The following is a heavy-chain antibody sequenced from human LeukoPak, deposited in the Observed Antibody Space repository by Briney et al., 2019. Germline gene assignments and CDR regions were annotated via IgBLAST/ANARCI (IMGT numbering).Heavy chain of an antibody. J-gene: IGHJ4*02. CDR1: GCSVSSGSYY. CDR3: ASHYRGYNWGADY. V-gene: IGHV4-61*01. CDR2: IYYSGST. Sequence: PSETLSLTCTVSGCSVSSGSYYWRWIRQPPGKGLEWIGYIYYSGSTNYSPSLKSRVTMSVDTSKNEFSLQLSSVTAADTAFYFCASHYRGYNWGADYWGQGSLVTVSS. D-gene: IGHD5-12*01.